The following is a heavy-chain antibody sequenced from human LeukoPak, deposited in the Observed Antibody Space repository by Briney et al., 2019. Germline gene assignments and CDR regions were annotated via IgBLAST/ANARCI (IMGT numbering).Heavy chain of an antibody. J-gene: IGHJ6*02. D-gene: IGHD2-2*01. Sequence: PSETLSLTCTVSGGSISTGSYYWGWIRQPPGKGLEWIGEINHSGSTNYNPSLKSRVTISVDTSKNQFSLKLSSLTAADTAVYYCARVLVGTSSSKDVWGQGTTVTVSS. CDR1: GGSISTGSYY. CDR2: INHSGST. CDR3: ARVLVGTSSSKDV. V-gene: IGHV4-39*07.